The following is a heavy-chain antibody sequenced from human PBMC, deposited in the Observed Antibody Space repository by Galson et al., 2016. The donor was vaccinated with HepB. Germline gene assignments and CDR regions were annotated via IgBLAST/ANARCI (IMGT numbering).Heavy chain of an antibody. CDR2: VSGSGGSI. J-gene: IGHJ6*02. D-gene: IGHD2-15*01. Sequence: SLRLSCAASGFTFSNYAMTWVRQAPGKGLEWVSSVSGSGGSIYYADSVKGRFTISRDNSKNTLYLQMRNLRVEHTAVYYCANGLTPGADYGFDVWGQGTTVIVSS. V-gene: IGHV3-23*01. CDR1: GFTFSNYA. CDR3: ANGLTPGADYGFDV.